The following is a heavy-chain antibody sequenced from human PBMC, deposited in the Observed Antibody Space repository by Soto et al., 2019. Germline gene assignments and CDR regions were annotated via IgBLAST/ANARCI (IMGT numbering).Heavy chain of an antibody. CDR3: XXXXXGGQFDS. V-gene: IGHV3-11*05. Sequence: QIQLVESGGGLVKPGGALRLSCEASGFTFSDFYMSWIRLAPGXGLEWLSYISPNSNYREYAESVKGRHTISRDNAKNSLSLQMXXXXXXDXXVXXXXXXXXGGQFDSWGQGAQVTVSS. CDR2: ISPNSNYR. CDR1: GFTFSDFY. J-gene: IGHJ4*02. D-gene: IGHD2-15*01.